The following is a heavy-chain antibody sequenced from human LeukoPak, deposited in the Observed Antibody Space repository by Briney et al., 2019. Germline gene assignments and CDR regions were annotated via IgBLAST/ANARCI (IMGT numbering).Heavy chain of an antibody. CDR1: GYSFTGYY. CDR3: ARGDTHLWCIDY. Sequence: ASVKVSCKASGYSFTGYYMHWVRQAPGQGLEWMGWINPNSGGTNYTQKFQGRVTMTSDTSITTAYMELSRLTSDDTAVYYCARGDTHLWCIDYWGQGTLVTVSS. CDR2: INPNSGGT. D-gene: IGHD4/OR15-4a*01. V-gene: IGHV1-2*02. J-gene: IGHJ4*02.